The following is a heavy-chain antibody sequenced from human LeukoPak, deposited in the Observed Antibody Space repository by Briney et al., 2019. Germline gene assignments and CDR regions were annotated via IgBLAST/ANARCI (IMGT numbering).Heavy chain of an antibody. CDR1: GGSITSGTYY. CDR2: IYTSVGT. J-gene: IGHJ4*02. V-gene: IGHV4-61*02. D-gene: IGHD4-17*01. Sequence: SETLSLTCTVSGGSITSGTYYWGWILQPVVKGLEGMGRIYTSVGTNSNPSLKSRVTISVDTSKHQFSLKLSSVTAADTAVYYCAWSGDYEKGGYWGQGTLVTVSS. CDR3: AWSGDYEKGGY.